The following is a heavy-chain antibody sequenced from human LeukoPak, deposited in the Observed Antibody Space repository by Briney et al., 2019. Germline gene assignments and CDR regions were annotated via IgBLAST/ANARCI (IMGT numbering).Heavy chain of an antibody. V-gene: IGHV1-2*02. D-gene: IGHD4-23*01. Sequence: ASVKVSCKASGYTFTGYYMHWVRQAPGQGLEWMGWINPNSGGTNYAQKFQGRVTMTRDTSISTAYMELSRLRSDDTAVYYCARPTTPDYGGNSGGYYFDYWGQGTLVTVSS. CDR2: INPNSGGT. CDR1: GYTFTGYY. CDR3: ARPTTPDYGGNSGGYYFDY. J-gene: IGHJ4*02.